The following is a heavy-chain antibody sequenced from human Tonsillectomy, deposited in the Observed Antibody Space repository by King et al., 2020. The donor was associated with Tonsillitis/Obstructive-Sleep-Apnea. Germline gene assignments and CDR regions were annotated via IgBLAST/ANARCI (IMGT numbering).Heavy chain of an antibody. D-gene: IGHD5-12*01. CDR3: THSSRYGGDDFDY. V-gene: IGHV2-5*02. CDR1: GFSLSTSGVG. Sequence: TLQESGPTLVKPTQTLTLTCNVSGFSLSTSGVGVGWIRQPPGKALEWLAVIYWDDDKRYRPSLKSRLTITKDTSKNQVVITMTNMDPVDTATYYCTHSSRYGGDDFDYWGQGTLVTVSS. CDR2: IYWDDDK. J-gene: IGHJ4*02.